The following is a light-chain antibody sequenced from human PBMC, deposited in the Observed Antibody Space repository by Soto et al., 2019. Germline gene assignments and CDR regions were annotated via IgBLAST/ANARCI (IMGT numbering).Light chain of an antibody. CDR3: QHYNNWPPWT. CDR1: QSVSSN. J-gene: IGKJ1*01. V-gene: IGKV3-15*01. CDR2: GAS. Sequence: EIVMTQSPATRSVSPGERATLSCRASQSVSSNLAWYQQKPGQAPRLLIYGASTRATGIPARFSGSGSGTEFTLTISSLQSEDLAVYYCQHYNNWPPWTFGQGTKVEIK.